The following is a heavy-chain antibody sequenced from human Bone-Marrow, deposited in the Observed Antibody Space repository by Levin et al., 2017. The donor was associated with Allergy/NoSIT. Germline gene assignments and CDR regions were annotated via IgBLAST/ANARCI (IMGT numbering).Heavy chain of an antibody. CDR3: AIPPTYYDFWSGHPDLDV. V-gene: IGHV3-30*03. CDR1: GFTFSSYG. J-gene: IGHJ6*02. CDR2: ISYDGSNK. D-gene: IGHD3-3*01. Sequence: SCAASGFTFSSYGMHWVRQAPGKGLEWVAVISYDGSNKYYADSVKGRFTISRDNSKNTLYLQMNSLRAEDTAVYYCAIPPTYYDFWSGHPDLDVWGQGTTVTVSS.